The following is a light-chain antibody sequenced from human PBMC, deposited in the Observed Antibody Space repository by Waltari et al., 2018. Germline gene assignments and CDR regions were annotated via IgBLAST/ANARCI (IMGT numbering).Light chain of an antibody. V-gene: IGKV1-27*01. CDR2: LAS. J-gene: IGKJ1*01. Sequence: DFQMTQSPSSLSASVGDTVTITCRASQDISDDYLAWYQQKPGKSPELLIYLASTLQFGVPSRFRGGGSGKDFTLTITSLQPEDVATYYCQRYNSAPWTFGQGTKV. CDR3: QRYNSAPWT. CDR1: QDISDDY.